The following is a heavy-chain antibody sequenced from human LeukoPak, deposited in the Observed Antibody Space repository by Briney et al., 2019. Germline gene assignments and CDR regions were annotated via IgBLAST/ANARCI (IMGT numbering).Heavy chain of an antibody. CDR3: AKAGAIKFDF. J-gene: IGHJ4*02. CDR2: INGGGTGT. Sequence: GGSLRLSCAASGFIFSNTAMSWVRQAPGKGLEWVSGINGGGTGTYYAYSVRGRVTISRDNSKNTLHLDMNSVRAEDTAIYYCAKAGAIKFDFWGQGILVTVSS. CDR1: GFIFSNTA. D-gene: IGHD1-26*01. V-gene: IGHV3-23*01.